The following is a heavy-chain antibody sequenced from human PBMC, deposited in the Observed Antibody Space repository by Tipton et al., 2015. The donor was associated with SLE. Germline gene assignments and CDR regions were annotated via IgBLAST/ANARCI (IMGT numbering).Heavy chain of an antibody. J-gene: IGHJ6*02. V-gene: IGHV4-39*07. CDR1: GGSVSSSSYY. CDR2: IYYTGNT. Sequence: TLSLTCTVSGGSVSSSSYYWGWIRQPPGKGLEWIGSIYYTGNTFYNPSLKSRVVLSIDTSRSHFSLEMKSVTAADTAVYYCASEYSSAVGMDVWCQGTTLFVSS. CDR3: ASEYSSAVGMDV. D-gene: IGHD6-6*01.